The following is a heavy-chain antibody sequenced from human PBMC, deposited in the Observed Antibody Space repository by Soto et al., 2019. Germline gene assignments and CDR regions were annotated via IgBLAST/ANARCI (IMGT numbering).Heavy chain of an antibody. J-gene: IGHJ4*02. CDR2: IYPGDSDI. Sequence: PGASLKISCQASGYTFISYWIAWVRQMPGKGLEWMGIIYPGDSDIRYNPSFQGQVTISADKSINTAYLQWSSLKASDTAMYYCARIIAEAGTGFDFWGQGTLVTVSS. V-gene: IGHV5-51*01. D-gene: IGHD6-19*01. CDR1: GYTFISYW. CDR3: ARIIAEAGTGFDF.